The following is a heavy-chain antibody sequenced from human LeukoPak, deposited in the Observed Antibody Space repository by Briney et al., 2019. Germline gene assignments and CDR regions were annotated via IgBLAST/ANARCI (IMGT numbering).Heavy chain of an antibody. D-gene: IGHD6-19*01. J-gene: IGHJ4*02. Sequence: GRSLRLSCAASGFTFSSYGMHWVRQAPGKGLEWVAVISYDGSNKYYADSVKGRFTISRDNSKNTLYLQMNSLRAEDTAVYYCAKGPAVAEIFDYWGQGTLVTVSS. CDR3: AKGPAVAEIFDY. V-gene: IGHV3-30*18. CDR1: GFTFSSYG. CDR2: ISYDGSNK.